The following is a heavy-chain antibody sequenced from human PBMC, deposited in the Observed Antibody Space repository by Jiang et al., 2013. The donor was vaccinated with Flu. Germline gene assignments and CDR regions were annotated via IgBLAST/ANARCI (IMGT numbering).Heavy chain of an antibody. Sequence: GAEVKKPGESLRISCKGSGYSFTSYWISWVRQMPGKGLGWMGRIDPSDSYTNYSPSFQGHVTISADKSISTAYLQWSSLKASDTAMYYCARQARMNIMITFGGVSDRWGQGTLVTVSS. V-gene: IGHV5-10-1*01. CDR2: IDPSDSYT. J-gene: IGHJ5*02. CDR3: ARQARMNIMITFGGVSDR. D-gene: IGHD3-16*01. CDR1: GYSFTSYW.